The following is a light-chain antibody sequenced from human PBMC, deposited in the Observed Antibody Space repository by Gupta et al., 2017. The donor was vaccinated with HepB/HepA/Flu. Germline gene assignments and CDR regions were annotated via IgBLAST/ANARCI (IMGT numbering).Light chain of an antibody. CDR3: QQDASFPLT. J-gene: IGKJ4*01. V-gene: IGKV1D-8*01. Sequence: VIWMTQSPSLVSASPGDRVTISCRVSQSISSSLAWYQKKAGRAPELLVYAASTLQSGVPLRFSGSGSGTDFTLTISGLQSEDYGNYYCQQDASFPLTFGGGTQVEI. CDR2: AAS. CDR1: QSISSS.